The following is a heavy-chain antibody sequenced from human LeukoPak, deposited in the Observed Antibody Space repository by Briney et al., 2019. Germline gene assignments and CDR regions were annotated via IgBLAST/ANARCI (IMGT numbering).Heavy chain of an antibody. CDR3: ARGYYDSNDSNRSNWFDP. D-gene: IGHD3-22*01. Sequence: TGGSLRLPCAASGFTFSSRWMHWARQAPGKGLVWVSRLNTDGSSTVYADSVKGRFTISRDNAKNTQYLQMNSLRAEDTAVYYCARGYYDSNDSNRSNWFDPWGQGTLVTVSS. CDR1: GFTFSSRW. V-gene: IGHV3-74*01. CDR2: LNTDGSST. J-gene: IGHJ5*02.